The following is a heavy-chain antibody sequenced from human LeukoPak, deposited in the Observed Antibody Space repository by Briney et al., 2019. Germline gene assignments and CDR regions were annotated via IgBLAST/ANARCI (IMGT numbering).Heavy chain of an antibody. Sequence: SETLSPTCTVSGGSISSSSYYWGWIRQPPGKGLEWIGSIYYSGSTYYNPSLKSRVTISVDTSKNQFSLKLSSVTAADTAVYYCANVRGVMPDWGQGTLVTVSS. D-gene: IGHD3-10*01. CDR1: GGSISSSSYY. V-gene: IGHV4-39*01. J-gene: IGHJ4*02. CDR3: ANVRGVMPD. CDR2: IYYSGST.